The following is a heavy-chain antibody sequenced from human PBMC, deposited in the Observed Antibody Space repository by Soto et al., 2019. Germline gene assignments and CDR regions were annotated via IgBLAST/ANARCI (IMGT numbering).Heavy chain of an antibody. V-gene: IGHV1-69*01. Sequence: QVQLVQSGAEVKKPGSSAKVSCKASGGTFNTYAITWVRQAPGQGFEWMGGVIPLFNTPDYAQKFQGRLTITADESTSTVYLELSGLSSEDTAVYFCAFAGQWELLGCFYGMDVWGQGTTVTVSS. CDR2: VIPLFNTP. CDR3: AFAGQWELLGCFYGMDV. J-gene: IGHJ6*02. CDR1: GGTFNTYA. D-gene: IGHD1-26*01.